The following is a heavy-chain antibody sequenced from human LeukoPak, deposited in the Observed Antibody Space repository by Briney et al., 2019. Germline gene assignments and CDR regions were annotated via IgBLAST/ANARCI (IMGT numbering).Heavy chain of an antibody. CDR3: ARDRSRYFDL. CDR1: GYTFSGFY. V-gene: IGHV1-2*02. Sequence: VSVKVSCKASGYTFSGFYMHWVRQAPGQGLEWMGWINPNGGGTDYAQKFQGRVTMTRDTSITTVYMELNRLTSDDTAVYYCARDRSRYFDLWGRGTLVTVSS. CDR2: INPNGGGT. J-gene: IGHJ2*01.